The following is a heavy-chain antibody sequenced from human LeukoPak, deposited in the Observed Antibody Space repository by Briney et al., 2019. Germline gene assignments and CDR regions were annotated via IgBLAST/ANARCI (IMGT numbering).Heavy chain of an antibody. Sequence: GGSLKLSCAASGFTFSGSPMHWVRQASGKGLEWVGRIRSKANSYATAYAASVKGRFTVSRDDSKKTAYLQMNSLKTEDTAVYYCTRQREVGAPFDYWGQGILVAVSS. CDR1: GFTFSGSP. CDR3: TRQREVGAPFDY. J-gene: IGHJ4*02. CDR2: IRSKANSYAT. D-gene: IGHD1-26*01. V-gene: IGHV3-73*01.